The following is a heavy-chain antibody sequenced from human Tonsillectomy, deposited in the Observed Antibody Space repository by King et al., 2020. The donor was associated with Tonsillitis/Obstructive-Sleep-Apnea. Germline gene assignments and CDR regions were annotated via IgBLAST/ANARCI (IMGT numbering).Heavy chain of an antibody. CDR3: AKGTDGSSPAFDY. CDR1: GFTFSSYA. D-gene: IGHD6-6*01. J-gene: IGHJ4*02. V-gene: IGHV3-23*04. CDR2: ISVSGSST. Sequence: VQLVESGGGLVQPGGSLRLSCAASGFTFSSYAMSWVRQAPGKGLEWVSVISVSGSSTYYADSVKGRITISRDNSKNTLYLRLNSLRAEDTAVYYCAKGTDGSSPAFDYWGQGTLVTVSS.